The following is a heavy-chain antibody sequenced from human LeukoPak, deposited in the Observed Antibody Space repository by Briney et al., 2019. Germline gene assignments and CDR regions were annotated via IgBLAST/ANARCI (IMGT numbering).Heavy chain of an antibody. J-gene: IGHJ4*02. D-gene: IGHD3-22*01. CDR1: GFSFSDYT. CDR2: ISNDGNNK. Sequence: PGRSLRLSCAASGFSFSDYTMHWVRQAPGKGLEWVAFISNDGNNKYSADAVKGRFTISRDNSKNTLFLEMSNLRPEDTAVYYCAGPGHGNYGPVGYWGQGTLVTVSS. V-gene: IGHV3-30*04. CDR3: AGPGHGNYGPVGY.